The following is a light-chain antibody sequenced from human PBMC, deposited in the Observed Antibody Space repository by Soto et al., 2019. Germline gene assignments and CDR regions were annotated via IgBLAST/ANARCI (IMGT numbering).Light chain of an antibody. CDR2: DVS. J-gene: IGLJ3*02. CDR1: SSDVGGYNY. V-gene: IGLV2-14*01. Sequence: QYALTQPASVSGSPGQSITISCTGTSSDVGGYNYVSWYQQHPGKAPKLMIYDVSNRPSGVSNRFSGSKSGNTASLTISGLQAEDEAYYYGSSYTSSSTLRVFGGGTKLTVL. CDR3: SSYTSSSTLRV.